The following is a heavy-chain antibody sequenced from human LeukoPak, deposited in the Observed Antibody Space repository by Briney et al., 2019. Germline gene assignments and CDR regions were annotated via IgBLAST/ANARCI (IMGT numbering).Heavy chain of an antibody. V-gene: IGHV3-30*04. Sequence: GGSLRLSCAASGFTFSSYAMHWVRQAPGKGLEWVAVISYDGSNKYYADSVKGRFTISRDNSKNTLYLQMNSLRAEDTAVYYCARQIRWLRYWFDPWGQGTLVTVSS. D-gene: IGHD5-12*01. CDR1: GFTFSSYA. J-gene: IGHJ5*02. CDR3: ARQIRWLRYWFDP. CDR2: ISYDGSNK.